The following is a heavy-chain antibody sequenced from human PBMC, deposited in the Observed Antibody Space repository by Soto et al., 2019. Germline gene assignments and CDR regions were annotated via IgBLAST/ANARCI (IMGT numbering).Heavy chain of an antibody. Sequence: SETLSLTCTVSGGPISSYYWSWIRQPPGKGLEWIGYIYYSGSTNYNPSLKSRVTISVDTSKNQFSLKLSSVTAADTAVYYCARHVLTIAAAGKSARWFDPWGQGTLVTVSS. CDR2: IYYSGST. V-gene: IGHV4-59*08. CDR1: GGPISSYY. CDR3: ARHVLTIAAAGKSARWFDP. D-gene: IGHD6-13*01. J-gene: IGHJ5*02.